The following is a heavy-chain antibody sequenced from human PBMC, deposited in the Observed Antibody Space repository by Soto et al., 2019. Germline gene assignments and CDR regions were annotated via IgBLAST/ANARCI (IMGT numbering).Heavy chain of an antibody. D-gene: IGHD2-8*02. CDR1: GGSISSGGYY. J-gene: IGHJ4*01. V-gene: IGHV4-31*03. CDR3: ARVEYTGGVFYPFDY. Sequence: TLSLTCTVSGGSISSGGYYWSWIRQHPGKGLEWIGYIYYSGSTYYNPSLKSRVTISVDTSKNQFSLKLSPTIAADTAVYYCARVEYTGGVFYPFDYWGQGILVTV. CDR2: IYYSGST.